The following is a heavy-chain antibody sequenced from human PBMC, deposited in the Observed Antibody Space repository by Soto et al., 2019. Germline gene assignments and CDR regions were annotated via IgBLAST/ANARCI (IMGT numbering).Heavy chain of an antibody. CDR3: ARQGGGATDAFDI. Sequence: ASVKVSCKGSGYSFTSYWIGWVRQMPGKGLEWMGIIYPGDSDTRYSPSFQGQVTISADKSISTAYLQWSSLKASDTAMYYCARQGGGATDAFDIWGQGTMVTVSS. D-gene: IGHD1-26*01. CDR2: IYPGDSDT. J-gene: IGHJ3*02. CDR1: GYSFTSYW. V-gene: IGHV5-51*01.